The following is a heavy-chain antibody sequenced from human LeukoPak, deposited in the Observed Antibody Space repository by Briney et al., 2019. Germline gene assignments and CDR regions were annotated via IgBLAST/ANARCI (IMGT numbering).Heavy chain of an antibody. D-gene: IGHD6-19*01. CDR3: AHSSGWFPSRSYYFDY. CDR1: GFTVSSNY. CDR2: IYSGGST. J-gene: IGHJ4*02. V-gene: IGHV3-53*01. Sequence: GGSLRLSCAASGFTVSSNYMSWVRQAPGKGLEWVSVIYSGGSTYYADSVKGRFTISRDNSKNTLYLQMNSLRAEDTAVYYCAHSSGWFPSRSYYFDYWGQGTLVTVSS.